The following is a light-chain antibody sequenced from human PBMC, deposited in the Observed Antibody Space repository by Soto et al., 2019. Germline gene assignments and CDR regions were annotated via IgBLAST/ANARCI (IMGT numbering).Light chain of an antibody. J-gene: IGLJ3*02. CDR3: QTWDTGIGV. CDR1: SGHSNYA. V-gene: IGLV4-69*01. CDR2: LNSDGSH. Sequence: QLVLTQSPSASASLGASVKLTCTLSSGHSNYAIAWHQQQPERGPRFLMKLNSDGSHNTGDGVPDRFSGSSSGANRYLTISSLQSEDEADYYCQTWDTGIGVFGGGTKVTVL.